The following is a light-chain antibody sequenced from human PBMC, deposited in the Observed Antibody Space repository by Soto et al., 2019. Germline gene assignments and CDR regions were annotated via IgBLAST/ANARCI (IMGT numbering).Light chain of an antibody. J-gene: IGKJ1*01. CDR2: GAS. Sequence: EIVMTQSPATLSVSPGERATLSCRASQTVSTNLAWYQQTPGQAPRLLIFGASTRATGVPARFSGSGSGTEFTLTISSLQSDDFAMYYCLHHGSSLWTFGQGTKVDIK. V-gene: IGKV3-15*01. CDR3: LHHGSSLWT. CDR1: QTVSTN.